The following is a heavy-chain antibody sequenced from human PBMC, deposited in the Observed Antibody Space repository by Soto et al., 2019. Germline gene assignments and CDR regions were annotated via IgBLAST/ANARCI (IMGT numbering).Heavy chain of an antibody. J-gene: IGHJ5*02. CDR1: GGSFSGYY. V-gene: IGHV4-34*01. D-gene: IGHD2-15*01. CDR2: INHSGST. Sequence: SETLSLTCAVYGGSFSGYYWSWIRQPPGKGLEWIGEINHSGSTNYNPSLKSRVTISVDTSKNQFSLKLSSVTAADTAVYYCARSEVVVAATPYNWFDPWGQGTLVTVSS. CDR3: ARSEVVVAATPYNWFDP.